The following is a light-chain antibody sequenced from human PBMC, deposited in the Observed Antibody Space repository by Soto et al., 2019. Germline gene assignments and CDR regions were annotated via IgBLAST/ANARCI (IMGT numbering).Light chain of an antibody. CDR2: GSS. J-gene: IGKJ2*01. CDR1: QSVRNNY. CDR3: QQYGSSPPYT. Sequence: EVVLTQSPGTLSLSPGERATLSCRASQSVRNNYLAWYQQKPGQSPKLLIFGSSDRATGIPDRFSGSGSATDFTLTISSLEPEDFAVYYCQQYGSSPPYTFGQGTKLEIK. V-gene: IGKV3-20*01.